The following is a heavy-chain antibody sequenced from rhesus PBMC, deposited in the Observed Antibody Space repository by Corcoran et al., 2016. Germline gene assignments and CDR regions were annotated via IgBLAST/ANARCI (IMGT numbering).Heavy chain of an antibody. CDR3: ARGYSYSYGFDY. CDR1: GFSSSTRGMG. D-gene: IGHD5-12*01. V-gene: IGHV2-174*01. CDR2: IYWDDEK. Sequence: QVTLKESGPALVKPTQTLTLTCTFSGFSSSTRGMGVGWIRPPPGKALEWLALIYWDDEKYYSTSLKSRLTISKDTSKNQVVLTMTNMDPVDTATYYCARGYSYSYGFDYWGQGVLVTVSS. J-gene: IGHJ4*01.